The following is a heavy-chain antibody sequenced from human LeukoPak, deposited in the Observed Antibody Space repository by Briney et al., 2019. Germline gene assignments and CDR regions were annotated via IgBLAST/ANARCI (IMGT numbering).Heavy chain of an antibody. J-gene: IGHJ6*03. CDR3: ARPAAMYVYYYMDV. CDR2: ISSSGSTI. V-gene: IGHV3-48*04. CDR1: GFTFSSYS. Sequence: GGSLRLSCAASGFTFSSYSMNWVRQAPGKGLEWVSYISSSGSTIYYADSVKGRFTISRDNAKNSLYLQMNSLRAEDTAVCCCARPAAMYVYYYMDVWGKGTTVTVSS. D-gene: IGHD2-2*01.